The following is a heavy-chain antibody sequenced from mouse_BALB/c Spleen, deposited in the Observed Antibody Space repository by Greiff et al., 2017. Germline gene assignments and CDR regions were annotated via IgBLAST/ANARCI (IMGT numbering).Heavy chain of an antibody. CDR2: ISTYYGDA. CDR3: ARGHYRYDGYAMDY. J-gene: IGHJ4*01. Sequence: VQLQQSGAELVRPGVSVKISCKGSGYTFTDYAMHWVKQSHAKSLEWIGVISTYYGDASYNQKFKGKATMTVDKSSSTAYMELARLTSEDSAIYYCARGHYRYDGYAMDYWGQGTSVTVSS. CDR1: GYTFTDYA. D-gene: IGHD2-14*01. V-gene: IGHV1S137*01.